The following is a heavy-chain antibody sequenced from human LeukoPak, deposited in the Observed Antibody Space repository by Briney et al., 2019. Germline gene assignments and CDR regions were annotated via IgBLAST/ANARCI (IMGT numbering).Heavy chain of an antibody. CDR1: GYTFNSYA. CDR3: ARVDYDSSGYYYSDY. D-gene: IGHD3-22*01. V-gene: IGHV7-4-1*02. J-gene: IGHJ4*02. Sequence: ASVKVSCKASGYTFNSYAMNWVRQAPGQGLEWMGWINTNTGNPTYAQGFTGRFVFSLDASASTAYLQISSLKAEDTAVYYCARVDYDSSGYYYSDYWGQGTLVTVSS. CDR2: INTNTGNP.